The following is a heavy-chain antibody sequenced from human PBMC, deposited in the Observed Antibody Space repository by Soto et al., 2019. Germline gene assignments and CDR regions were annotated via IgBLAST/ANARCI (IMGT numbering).Heavy chain of an antibody. D-gene: IGHD3-3*01. CDR1: GGSISSYY. J-gene: IGHJ6*01. CDR2: IYYSGST. Sequence: SETLSLTCTVSGGSISSYYWSWIRQPPGKGLEWIGYIYYSGSTNYNPSLKSRVTISVDTSKNQFSLKLSSVTAADTAVYYCERGVFGGGIKGSDGMDGWRQGTTGTV. V-gene: IGHV4-59*01. CDR3: ERGVFGGGIKGSDGMDG.